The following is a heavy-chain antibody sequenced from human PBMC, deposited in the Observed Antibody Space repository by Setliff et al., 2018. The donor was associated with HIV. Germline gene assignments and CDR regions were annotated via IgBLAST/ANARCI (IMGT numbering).Heavy chain of an antibody. V-gene: IGHV4-38-2*02. J-gene: IGHJ5*02. CDR2: IYHSGST. D-gene: IGHD3-10*01. CDR3: AREKVRGVIRRRYSWFDP. Sequence: NPSETLSLTCAVSGYSISSGYYWGWIRQPPGKGLEWIGSIYHSGSTYYNPFLKSRVTISVDTSKNQFSLKLSSVTAADTAVYYCAREKVRGVIRRRYSWFDPWGQGTLVTVSS. CDR1: GYSISSGYY.